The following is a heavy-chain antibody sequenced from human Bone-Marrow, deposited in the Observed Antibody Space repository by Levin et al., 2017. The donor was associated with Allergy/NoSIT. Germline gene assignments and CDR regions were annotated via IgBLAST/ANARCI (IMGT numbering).Heavy chain of an antibody. CDR1: GFTFSSYW. D-gene: IGHD1-1*01. J-gene: IGHJ6*02. CDR2: IKQDGSEK. V-gene: IGHV3-7*01. Sequence: GGSLRLSCAASGFTFSSYWMSWVRQAPGKGLEWVANIKQDGSEKYYVDSVKGRFTISRDNAKNSLYLQMNSLRAEDTAVYYCARWEGNDDEWDYYYYGMDGWGQGTTVTVSS. CDR3: ARWEGNDDEWDYYYYGMDG.